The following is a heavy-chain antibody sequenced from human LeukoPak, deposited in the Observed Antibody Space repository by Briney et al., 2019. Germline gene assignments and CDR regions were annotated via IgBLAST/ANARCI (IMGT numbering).Heavy chain of an antibody. CDR1: GFTFSSYW. CDR2: IKQDGSEK. V-gene: IGHV3-7*05. J-gene: IGHJ3*02. D-gene: IGHD6-19*01. Sequence: GGSLRLSCAASGFTFSSYWMSWVRQAPGEGLEWVANIKQDGSEKYYVDSVKGRFTISRDNAKNSLYLQMNSLRDEDMAVYYCARVGVAVATDAFDIWGQGTMVTVSS. CDR3: ARVGVAVATDAFDI.